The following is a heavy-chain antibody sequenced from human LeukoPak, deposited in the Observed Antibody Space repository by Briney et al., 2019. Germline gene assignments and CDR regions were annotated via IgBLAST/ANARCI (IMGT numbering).Heavy chain of an antibody. CDR3: AKWGDYDILTGYYVSDF. CDR1: GFTFSSYW. J-gene: IGHJ4*02. V-gene: IGHV3-7*03. D-gene: IGHD3-9*01. Sequence: GGSLRLSCAASGFTFSSYWMSWVRQAPGKGLEWVANIKQDGSEKYYVDSVKGRFTISRDNAKNSLYLQMNTLRAEDTAVYYCAKWGDYDILTGYYVSDFWGQGTLVTVSS. CDR2: IKQDGSEK.